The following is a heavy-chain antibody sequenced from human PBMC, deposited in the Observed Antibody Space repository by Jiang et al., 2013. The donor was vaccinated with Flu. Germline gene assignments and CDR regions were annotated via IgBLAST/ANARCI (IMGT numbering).Heavy chain of an antibody. CDR3: AREEILAGFISYGMDV. J-gene: IGHJ6*04. Sequence: PGLVKPSETLSLTCTVSGGSISSYYWSWIRQPPGKGLEWIGYIYYSGSTNYNPSLKSRVTISVDTSKNQFSLKVRSVTAADTAVYYCAREEILAGFISYGMDVWGKGTTVTVSS. D-gene: IGHD3-3*02. CDR1: GGSISSYY. V-gene: IGHV4-59*01. CDR2: IYYSGST.